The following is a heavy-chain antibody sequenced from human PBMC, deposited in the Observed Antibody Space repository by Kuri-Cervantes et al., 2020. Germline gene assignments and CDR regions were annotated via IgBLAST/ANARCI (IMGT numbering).Heavy chain of an antibody. CDR1: GFTFSSYG. CDR2: IWYDGSNK. D-gene: IGHD1-26*01. J-gene: IGHJ4*02. V-gene: IGHV3-33*03. CDR3: ADVWDLDY. Sequence: GESLKISCAASGFTFSSYGMHWVRQAPGKGLEWVAVIWYDGSNKYYADSVKGRFTISRDNTKNSMYLQMNSLRAEDTATYYCADVWDLDYWGQGTQVTVSS.